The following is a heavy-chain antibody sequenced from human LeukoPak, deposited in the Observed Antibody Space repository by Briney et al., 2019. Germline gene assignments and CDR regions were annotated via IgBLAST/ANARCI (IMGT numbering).Heavy chain of an antibody. D-gene: IGHD2-2*01. V-gene: IGHV1-69*13. CDR3: ARGPVVVPAARHQYNWFDP. Sequence: ASVKVSCKASGGTFSSYAISWVRQAPGQGLEWMGGIIPIFGTANYAQKFQGRVTITADESTSTAYMELSSLRPEDTAVYYCARGPVVVPAARHQYNWFDPWGQGTLVTVSS. J-gene: IGHJ5*02. CDR2: IIPIFGTA. CDR1: GGTFSSYA.